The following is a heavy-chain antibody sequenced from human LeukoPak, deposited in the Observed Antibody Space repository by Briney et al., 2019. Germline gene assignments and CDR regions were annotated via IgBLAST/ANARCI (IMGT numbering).Heavy chain of an antibody. Sequence: GGSLRLSCAASGFTLSDFYMSWIRQAPGKGLEWVSYMHINGPSTYYGDSVKGRFAISRDNAKNSVFLQMDSLRVEDTAVYYCARDRGDSSGDYDGLDMWGQGTMVTVSS. V-gene: IGHV3-11*01. CDR1: GFTLSDFY. CDR2: MHINGPST. D-gene: IGHD3-22*01. CDR3: ARDRGDSSGDYDGLDM. J-gene: IGHJ3*02.